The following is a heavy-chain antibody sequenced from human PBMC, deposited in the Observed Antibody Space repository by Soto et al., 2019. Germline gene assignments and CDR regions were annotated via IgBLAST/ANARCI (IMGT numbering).Heavy chain of an antibody. V-gene: IGHV1-46*01. D-gene: IGHD5-18*01. CDR1: GYTFTSYY. CDR3: ARVTTGGRMDTIRLGWYFDY. Sequence: QVQLVQSGAEVKKPGASVKVSCKASGYTFTSYYMHWVRQAPGQGLEWMGIINPSGGSTSYAQKFQGRVTMTRDTSTSTVYMELSSLRSEDTAVYYCARVTTGGRMDTIRLGWYFDYWGQGTRVTVSS. CDR2: INPSGGST. J-gene: IGHJ4*02.